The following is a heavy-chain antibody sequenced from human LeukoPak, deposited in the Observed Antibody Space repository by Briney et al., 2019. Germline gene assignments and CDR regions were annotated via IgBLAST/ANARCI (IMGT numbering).Heavy chain of an antibody. CDR1: GFTFSSYS. CDR2: ISSSSSYI. CDR3: ARVGYYGSGSGLRSYYFDY. D-gene: IGHD3-10*01. Sequence: GGSLRLSCAASGFTFSSYSMNWVRQAPGKGLEWVSSISSSSSYIYYADSVKGRFTISRDNAKNSLYLQMNSLRAEDTAVYYCARVGYYGSGSGLRSYYFDYWGQGTLVTVSS. J-gene: IGHJ4*02. V-gene: IGHV3-21*01.